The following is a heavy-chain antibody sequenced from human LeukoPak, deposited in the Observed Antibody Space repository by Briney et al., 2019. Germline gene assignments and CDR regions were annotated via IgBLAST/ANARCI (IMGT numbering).Heavy chain of an antibody. J-gene: IGHJ6*04. CDR1: GFTFSSYG. CDR2: ISYDGSNK. CDR3: AKDRELAGNGDYYYYGMDV. D-gene: IGHD3-10*01. Sequence: PGGSLRLSCAASGFTFSSYGMHWVRQAPGKGLEWVAVISYDGSNKYYADSVKGRFTISRDNSKNTLYLQMNSLRAEDTAVYYCAKDRELAGNGDYYYYGMDVWGKGTTVTVSS. V-gene: IGHV3-30*18.